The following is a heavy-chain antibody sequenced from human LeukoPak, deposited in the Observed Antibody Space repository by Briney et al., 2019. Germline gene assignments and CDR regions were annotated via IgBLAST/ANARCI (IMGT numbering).Heavy chain of an antibody. CDR1: GFTFSSYA. CDR3: AKDYLGAFDI. J-gene: IGHJ3*02. CDR2: VSASGTNT. V-gene: IGHV3-23*01. D-gene: IGHD3-10*01. Sequence: GGSLRLSCAASGFTFSSYAMSWVRQAPGKGLEWVSAVSASGTNTYYADSVKGRFTISRDNSKNTLYMQMNSLRAEDTAVYYCAKDYLGAFDIWGQGTMVTVSS.